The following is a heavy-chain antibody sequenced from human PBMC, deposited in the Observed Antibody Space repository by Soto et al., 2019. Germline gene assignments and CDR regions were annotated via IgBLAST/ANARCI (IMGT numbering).Heavy chain of an antibody. V-gene: IGHV4-59*13. D-gene: IGHD3-3*01. Sequence: SETLSHTCTVSGDSMIPFYWNLIRQSPGKGLEWIGYIYYSGNTNYNPSLKSRVAISVDTSKNQFYLKLSSVTAADTAVYYCARGVYDYWSGYYAGSGLDVWGQWTTVTVSS. CDR2: IYYSGNT. CDR3: ARGVYDYWSGYYAGSGLDV. CDR1: GDSMIPFY. J-gene: IGHJ6*02.